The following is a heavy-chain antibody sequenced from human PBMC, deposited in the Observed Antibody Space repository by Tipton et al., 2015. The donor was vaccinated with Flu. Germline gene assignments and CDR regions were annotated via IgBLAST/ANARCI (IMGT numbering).Heavy chain of an antibody. CDR3: TRDLRGYSGYTGGDAFDM. CDR2: INHSGRT. V-gene: IGHV4-34*01. Sequence: TLSLTCAVYGGSVSGHYWSWIRQPPGKGLEWIGEINHSGRTNYNPSLKSRVTISVDTSKNQFSLKLSSVNAADTALYYCTRDLRGYSGYTGGDAFDMWGQGIMVIVSS. J-gene: IGHJ3*02. CDR1: GGSVSGHY. D-gene: IGHD5-12*01.